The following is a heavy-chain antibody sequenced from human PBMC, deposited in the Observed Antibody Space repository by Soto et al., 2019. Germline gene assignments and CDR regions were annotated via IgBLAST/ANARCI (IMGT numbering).Heavy chain of an antibody. V-gene: IGHV3-53*01. Sequence: GGSLRLSCAASGFTVSSNCMRWVRQAPGKGLEWVSVIYSGGSAYYADSVKGRFTISRDSSKNTLYLQMNSLRADDTAVYYCAREGYSYKYGIDVWGQGTTVTVSS. CDR1: GFTVSSNC. D-gene: IGHD5-18*01. CDR3: AREGYSYKYGIDV. CDR2: IYSGGSA. J-gene: IGHJ6*02.